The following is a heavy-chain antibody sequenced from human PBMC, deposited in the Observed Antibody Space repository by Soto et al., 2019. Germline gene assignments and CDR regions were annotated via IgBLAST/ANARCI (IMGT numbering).Heavy chain of an antibody. J-gene: IGHJ4*02. V-gene: IGHV3-7*03. CDR1: GFTLSTYW. CDR3: AREWGRRAYNRGSTFDY. CDR2: IKEDGSEK. Sequence: GGSLRLSCAASGFTLSTYWMNWVRQAPGKGLEWVANIKEDGSEKNYVDSVKGRFTISRDNAKNSLYLQMDSLRAEDTAVYYCAREWGRRAYNRGSTFDYWGQGTLVTVSS. D-gene: IGHD3-10*01.